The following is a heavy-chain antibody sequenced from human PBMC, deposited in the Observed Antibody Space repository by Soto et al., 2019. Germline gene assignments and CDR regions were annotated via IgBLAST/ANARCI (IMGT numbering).Heavy chain of an antibody. CDR2: VPLSGST. V-gene: IGHV4-4*02. J-gene: IGHJ4*02. CDR3: ARRYGDKCVRGGREFDY. D-gene: IGHD4-17*01. Sequence: QVQLQESGPGLVKPSGTLSLTCAVSGGSISSSNCWCWGRQPPGKGLGWIGEVPLSGSTIYNQSRMCREAISINKDKHQFSLTQSSVAAADTAVYYCARRYGDKCVRGGREFDYWGQGALVTVSS. CDR1: GGSISSSNC.